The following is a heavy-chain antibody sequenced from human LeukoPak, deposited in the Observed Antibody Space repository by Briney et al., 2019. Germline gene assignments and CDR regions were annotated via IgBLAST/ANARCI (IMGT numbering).Heavy chain of an antibody. D-gene: IGHD3-10*01. V-gene: IGHV3-7*03. Sequence: GGYLRLSCAASGFTFNSYWMSWVRQAPGKGLEWLANINQDGSQKYYVDSVKGQFTISRDNAKNSLYLQMNSLRAEDTAVYYCAKGHYYGSGSLDYWGQGTLVTVSS. J-gene: IGHJ4*02. CDR1: GFTFNSYW. CDR2: INQDGSQK. CDR3: AKGHYYGSGSLDY.